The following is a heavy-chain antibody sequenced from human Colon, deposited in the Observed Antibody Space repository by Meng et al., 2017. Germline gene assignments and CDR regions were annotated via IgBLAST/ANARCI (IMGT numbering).Heavy chain of an antibody. CDR1: GFTFSSYA. CDR3: AKARGQWLVGFDY. J-gene: IGHJ4*02. CDR2: ISGSGGST. V-gene: IGHV3-23*01. D-gene: IGHD6-19*01. Sequence: EVQLLESGGDLEQPGGSLRRSCAASGFTFSSYAICWVRQAPGKGLEWVSSISGSGGSTYYADSVKGRFTVSRDNSKNTVYLQTNSLRADDTAVYYCAKARGQWLVGFDYWGQGTLVTVSS.